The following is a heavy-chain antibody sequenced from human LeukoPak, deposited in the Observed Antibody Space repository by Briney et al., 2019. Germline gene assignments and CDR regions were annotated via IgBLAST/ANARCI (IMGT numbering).Heavy chain of an antibody. Sequence: ASVKVSCKASGYTFTRYYMHWVRQAPGQGLEWMGIINPSGGSTSYAQKFQGRVTMTRDMSTSTVYMELSSLRSEDTAVYYCARDWRVVGADYYFDYWGQGTLVTVSS. V-gene: IGHV1-46*01. D-gene: IGHD1-26*01. J-gene: IGHJ4*02. CDR1: GYTFTRYY. CDR2: INPSGGST. CDR3: ARDWRVVGADYYFDY.